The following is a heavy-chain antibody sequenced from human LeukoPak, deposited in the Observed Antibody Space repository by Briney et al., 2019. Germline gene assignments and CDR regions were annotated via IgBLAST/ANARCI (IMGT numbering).Heavy chain of an antibody. V-gene: IGHV3-7*01. Sequence: GGSLRLSCAASGFTFSSYWMSWVRQAPGKGLEWVANIKQDGSEKYYVDSVKGRFTISRDNAKNSPYLQMNSLRAEDTAVYYCARDRDDSSGFPVRYWGQGTLVTVSS. CDR3: ARDRDDSSGFPVRY. D-gene: IGHD3-22*01. J-gene: IGHJ4*02. CDR1: GFTFSSYW. CDR2: IKQDGSEK.